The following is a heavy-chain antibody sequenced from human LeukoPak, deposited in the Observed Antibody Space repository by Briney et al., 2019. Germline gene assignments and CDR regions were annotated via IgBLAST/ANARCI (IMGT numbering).Heavy chain of an antibody. CDR2: IKSGDSTT. CDR1: GYTFTNYY. J-gene: IGHJ6*03. CDR3: ARVAYSGNCYWSSDV. V-gene: IGHV1-46*01. Sequence: ASVKVSCKASGYTFTNYYIHWVRQAPGQGLEWMGIIKSGDSTTSYAQKFQGRVTMTKDTSTSTVYMELSSLRSEDTAVYYCARVAYSGNCYWSSDVWGKGTTVTV. D-gene: IGHD1-26*01.